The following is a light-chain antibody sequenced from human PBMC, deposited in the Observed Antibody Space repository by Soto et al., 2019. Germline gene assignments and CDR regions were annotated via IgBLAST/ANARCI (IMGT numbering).Light chain of an antibody. V-gene: IGKV3-15*01. J-gene: IGKJ1*01. Sequence: EIVMTQSPATLSVSPGGRATLSCRASQSISDTLAWYQQKPGQAPRLLIHGASTRATGFPARFSGSGSGTDFTLTISSLQSEDFAVYYSQQYNNLPWTFGQGTQVEIK. CDR1: QSISDT. CDR3: QQYNNLPWT. CDR2: GAS.